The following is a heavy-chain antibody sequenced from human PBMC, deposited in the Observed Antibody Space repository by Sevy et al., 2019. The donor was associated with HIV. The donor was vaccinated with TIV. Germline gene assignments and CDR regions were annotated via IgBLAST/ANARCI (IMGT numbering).Heavy chain of an antibody. CDR2: IRSKAYGGTT. CDR1: GFTFGEYA. V-gene: IGHV3-49*03. D-gene: IGHD3-10*01. CDR3: TRLGALYYYGSGSYYRAHDY. J-gene: IGHJ4*02. Sequence: GGSLRLSCTASGFTFGEYAMSWFRQAPGKGLEWVGFIRSKAYGGTTEYAASVKGRFTISRDDSKSIAYLQMNSLKTEDTAVYYCTRLGALYYYGSGSYYRAHDYWGQGTLVTVSS.